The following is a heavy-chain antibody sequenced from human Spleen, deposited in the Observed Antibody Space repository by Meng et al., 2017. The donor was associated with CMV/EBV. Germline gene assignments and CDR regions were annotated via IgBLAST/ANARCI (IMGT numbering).Heavy chain of an antibody. V-gene: IGHV2-5*01. D-gene: IGHD3-9*01. CDR2: IYWHDDK. J-gene: IGHJ4*02. CDR1: SGVG. Sequence: SGVGVGWIRQPPGKALVWLALIYWHDDKRFSPSLKSSLSISKGTSENQVVLTMTNMDPVDTATYYCVKSATAGGSFDWLLQYYFDYWGQGTLVTVSS. CDR3: VKSATAGGSFDWLLQYYFDY.